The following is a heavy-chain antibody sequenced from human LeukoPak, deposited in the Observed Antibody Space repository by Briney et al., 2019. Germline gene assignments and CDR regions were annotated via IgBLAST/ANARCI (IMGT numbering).Heavy chain of an antibody. CDR2: IIPIFGTA. J-gene: IGHJ6*02. V-gene: IGHV1-69*13. Sequence: GASVKVSCKASGGTFSSYAISWVRQAPGQGLEWMGGIIPIFGTANHAQKFQGRVTITADESTSTAYMELSSLRSEDTAVYYCASAPVVVVAATRYYYYGMDVWGQGTTVTVSS. D-gene: IGHD2-15*01. CDR3: ASAPVVVVAATRYYYYGMDV. CDR1: GGTFSSYA.